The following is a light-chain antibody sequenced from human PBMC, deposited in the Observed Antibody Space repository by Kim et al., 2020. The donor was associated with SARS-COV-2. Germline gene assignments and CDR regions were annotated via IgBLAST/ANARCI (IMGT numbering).Light chain of an antibody. V-gene: IGKV3-20*01. CDR1: RIVNSDY. CDR3: QHFGSSPT. J-gene: IGKJ2*01. Sequence: FLSQGEGAAHSWRASRIVNSDYLAWYQQKPGQAPRLLIYGASTRATGIPDRFSGSGSGTDFTLTISRLEAGDSALYYCQHFGSSPTFGQGTKLEI. CDR2: GAS.